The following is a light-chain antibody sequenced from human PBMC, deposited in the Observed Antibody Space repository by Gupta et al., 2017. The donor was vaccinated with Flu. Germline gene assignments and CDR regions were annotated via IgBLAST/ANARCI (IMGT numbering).Light chain of an antibody. J-gene: IGKJ4*01. CDR2: DAS. V-gene: IGKV3-15*01. CDR3: QQYINWPPLT. CDR1: QSVSTN. Sequence: ERASLSCRASQSVSTNLAWYRQKPGQAPRLLIYDASTRATGVPARFSGSGSGTDFTLTISSLQSEDFGVYYCQQYINWPPLTFGGGTKVEIK.